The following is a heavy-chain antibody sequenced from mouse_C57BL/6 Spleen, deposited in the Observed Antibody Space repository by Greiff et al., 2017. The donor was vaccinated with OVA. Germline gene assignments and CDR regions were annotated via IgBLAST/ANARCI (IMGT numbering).Heavy chain of an antibody. D-gene: IGHD1-1*01. Sequence: VQLQQPGAELVMPGASVKLSCTASGYTFTSYGMHWVKQRPGQGLEWIGEIDPSGSYTNYNQTFKGQSTLTVDKSSSTASLQLTSLTSEASAVYYCASTDGSSDDRFDYWGQGTTLTVSA. J-gene: IGHJ2*01. CDR2: IDPSGSYT. CDR1: GYTFTSYG. V-gene: IGHV1-69*01. CDR3: ASTDGSSDDRFDY.